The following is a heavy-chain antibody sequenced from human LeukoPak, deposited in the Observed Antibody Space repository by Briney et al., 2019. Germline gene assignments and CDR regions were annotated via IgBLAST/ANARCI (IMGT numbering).Heavy chain of an antibody. CDR3: ARLHEGMDV. V-gene: IGHV4-59*08. CDR2: IYYSGST. CDR1: GSSIRSDF. Sequence: SETLSLTCTVSGSSIRSDFWSWIRQPPGKGLEWIGYIYYSGSTNYSPSLKSRVTISIDTSKNQFSLKLRYVTAADTAVYYCARLHEGMDVWGQGTTVTVSS. J-gene: IGHJ6*02.